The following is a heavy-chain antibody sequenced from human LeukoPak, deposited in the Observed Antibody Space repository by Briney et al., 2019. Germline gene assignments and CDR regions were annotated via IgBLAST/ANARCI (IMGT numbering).Heavy chain of an antibody. J-gene: IGHJ4*02. CDR2: MNPKSGNT. CDR1: GYTFTSYD. Sequence: ASVKVSCKASGYTFTSYDINWVRQAPGQGLEWMGWMNPKSGNTGYAQKFQGRVTITRNTSISTAYMELSSLRSEDTAVDYCARGRKVGAARPRTLYYFDYWGQGTLVTVSS. V-gene: IGHV1-8*01. CDR3: ARGRKVGAARPRTLYYFDY. D-gene: IGHD6-6*01.